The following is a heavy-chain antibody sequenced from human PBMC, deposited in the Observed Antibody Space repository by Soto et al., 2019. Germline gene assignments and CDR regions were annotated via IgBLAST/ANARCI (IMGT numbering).Heavy chain of an antibody. D-gene: IGHD7-27*01. Sequence: PGGSLSLSCAASGFTFSSYWMHWVRQAPGKGLVWVSRMNEDGGTTDYADSVKGRFTISRDNAKNTLYLQMNSLRVEDTAGYYCASDLWGRADVWGQGTTVTVSS. V-gene: IGHV3-74*01. J-gene: IGHJ6*02. CDR2: MNEDGGTT. CDR3: ASDLWGRADV. CDR1: GFTFSSYW.